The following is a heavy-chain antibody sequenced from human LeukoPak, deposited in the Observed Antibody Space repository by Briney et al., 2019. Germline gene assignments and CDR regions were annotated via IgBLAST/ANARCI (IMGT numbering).Heavy chain of an antibody. Sequence: PGASLRLSCAVSGFTFSSYAMTWVRQAPGKGLEWVSAIGVGGSNTFYADSVKGRFTISRDNSKNTLYLQVNSLRAEDTAVYYCAKAWTDYWYFDLWGRGPLVTVSS. D-gene: IGHD3/OR15-3a*01. V-gene: IGHV3-23*01. CDR3: AKAWTDYWYFDL. CDR1: GFTFSSYA. J-gene: IGHJ2*01. CDR2: IGVGGSNT.